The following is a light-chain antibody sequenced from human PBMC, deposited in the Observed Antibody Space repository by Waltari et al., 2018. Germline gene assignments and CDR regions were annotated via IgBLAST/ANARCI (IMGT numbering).Light chain of an antibody. CDR1: SSAVGSYNL. Sequence: SALTQPASVSGSPGQSITISCTGTSSAVGSYNLFSWYQQHPGKAPKLMIYEGSKRPSGVSNRFSGSKSGNTASLTISGLQAEDEADYYCCSYAGSSTLVFGGGTKLTVL. J-gene: IGLJ2*01. V-gene: IGLV2-23*01. CDR2: EGS. CDR3: CSYAGSSTLV.